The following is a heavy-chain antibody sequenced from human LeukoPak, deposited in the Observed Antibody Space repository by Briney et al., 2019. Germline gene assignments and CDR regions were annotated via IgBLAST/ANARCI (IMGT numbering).Heavy chain of an antibody. CDR3: ARGLAYYYDSSGYYYPSYYYYMDV. CDR2: INHSGST. Sequence: SETLSLTCAVYGGSFSGYYWSWIRQPPGKGLEWIGEINHSGSTNYNPSLKSRVTISVDTSKNQFSLKLSSVTAADTAVYYCARGLAYYYDSSGYYYPSYYYYMDVWGKGTTVTVSS. CDR1: GGSFSGYY. J-gene: IGHJ6*03. D-gene: IGHD3-22*01. V-gene: IGHV4-34*01.